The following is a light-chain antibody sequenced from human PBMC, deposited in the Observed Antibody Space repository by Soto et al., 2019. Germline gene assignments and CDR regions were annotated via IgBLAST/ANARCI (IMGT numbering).Light chain of an antibody. V-gene: IGKV1-27*01. CDR2: AAS. CDR1: QGISSY. J-gene: IGKJ3*01. Sequence: DIQMTQSPSSLSASVGDRVTITCRASQGISSYLAWYQQKPGQVTKLLIYAASTLQSGVPSRFSGSGSGTDFTLTISSLQPEDAATYYYQKYNSAPFTFGTGNKVDI. CDR3: QKYNSAPFT.